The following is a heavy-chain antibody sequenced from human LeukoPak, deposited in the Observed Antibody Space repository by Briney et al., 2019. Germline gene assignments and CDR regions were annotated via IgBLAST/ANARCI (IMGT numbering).Heavy chain of an antibody. CDR1: GGSISSYY. CDR3: ARQGWSMVRGLGPIDY. V-gene: IGHV4-59*08. CDR2: IYYSGST. D-gene: IGHD3-10*01. Sequence: PSETLSLTCTVSGGSISSYYWSWIRQPPGKGLEWIGYIYYSGSTNYNPSLKSRVTISVDTSKNQFSLKLSSVTAADTAVYYCARQGWSMVRGLGPIDYWGQGTLVTVSS. J-gene: IGHJ4*02.